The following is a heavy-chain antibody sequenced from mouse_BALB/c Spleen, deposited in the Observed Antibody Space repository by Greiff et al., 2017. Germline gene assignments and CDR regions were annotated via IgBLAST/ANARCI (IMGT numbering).Heavy chain of an antibody. CDR1: GYSITSDYA. Sequence: EVQGVESGPGLVKPSQSLSLTCTVTGYSITSDYAWNWIRQFPGNKLEWMGYISYSGSTSYNPSLKSRISITRDTSKNQFFLQLNSVTTEDTATYYCARGDGNYVWFAYWGQGTLVTVSA. V-gene: IGHV3-2*02. CDR2: ISYSGST. J-gene: IGHJ3*01. CDR3: ARGDGNYVWFAY. D-gene: IGHD2-1*01.